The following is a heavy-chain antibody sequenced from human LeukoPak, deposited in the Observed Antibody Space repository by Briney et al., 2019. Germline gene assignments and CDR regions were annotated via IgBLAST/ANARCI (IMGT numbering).Heavy chain of an antibody. CDR3: ATGGPGVLQLWLPLDY. CDR2: FDPEDGET. Sequence: GASVKVSCKVSGYTLTELSMHWVRQAPGKGLEWMGGFDPEDGETIYAQKFQGRVTMTEDTSTDTAYMELSSPRSEDTAVYYCATGGPGVLQLWLPLDYWGPGTLVTVSS. CDR1: GYTLTELS. J-gene: IGHJ4*02. D-gene: IGHD5-18*01. V-gene: IGHV1-24*01.